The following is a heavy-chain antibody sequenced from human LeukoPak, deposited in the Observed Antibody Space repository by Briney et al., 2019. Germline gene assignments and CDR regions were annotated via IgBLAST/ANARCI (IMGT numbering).Heavy chain of an antibody. V-gene: IGHV4-59*08. Sequence: KPSETLSLTCTVSGGSISSYYWSWIRQPPGKGLEWIGYIYYSGSTNYNPSLKSRVTISVDTSKNQFSLKLSSVTAADTAVYYCARQGRIAAAGTYNWFDPWGQGTLVTVSS. J-gene: IGHJ5*02. CDR2: IYYSGST. CDR1: GGSISSYY. D-gene: IGHD6-13*01. CDR3: ARQGRIAAAGTYNWFDP.